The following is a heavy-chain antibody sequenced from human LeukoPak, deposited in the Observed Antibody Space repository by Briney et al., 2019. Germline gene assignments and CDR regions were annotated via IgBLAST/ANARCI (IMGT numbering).Heavy chain of an antibody. CDR2: INHSGST. CDR1: GGSFSGYY. Sequence: SETLSLTCAVYGGSFSGYYWSWIRQPPGKGLEWIGEINHSGSTNYNPSLKSRVTISVDTSKNQFSLRLSSVTAADTAVYYCASYNWNDVRHWFDPWGQGTLATVSS. D-gene: IGHD1-1*01. CDR3: ASYNWNDVRHWFDP. V-gene: IGHV4-34*01. J-gene: IGHJ5*02.